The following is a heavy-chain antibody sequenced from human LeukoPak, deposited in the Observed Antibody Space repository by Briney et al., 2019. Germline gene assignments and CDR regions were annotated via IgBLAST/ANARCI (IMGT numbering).Heavy chain of an antibody. J-gene: IGHJ3*02. CDR2: IWYDGSNE. CDR3: AREGPSPGTGAFDI. CDR1: GFTFSDYG. V-gene: IGHV3-33*01. D-gene: IGHD1-1*01. Sequence: GGSLRLSCAVSGFTFSDYGMHWVRQAPGKGLEWVAVIWYDGSNENYADSVKGRFTISKDNSKNTVSLQMNSLRAEDTAVYYCAREGPSPGTGAFDIWGQGTMITVSS.